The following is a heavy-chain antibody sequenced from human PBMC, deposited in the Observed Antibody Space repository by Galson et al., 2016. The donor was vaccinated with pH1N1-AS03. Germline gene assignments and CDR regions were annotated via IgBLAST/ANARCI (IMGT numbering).Heavy chain of an antibody. J-gene: IGHJ4*02. CDR1: EFTFSIYH. CDR3: ARDSGYGGTFDN. D-gene: IGHD5-12*01. CDR2: INSRSDII. V-gene: IGHV3-48*02. Sequence: SLRLSCAASEFTFSIYHMRWVRQAPGKGLEWVSYINSRSDIIHYADSVRGRFTISRDQARNSLYLQMHSLRNDDTAVYYCARDSGYGGTFDNWVQGALVTVSA.